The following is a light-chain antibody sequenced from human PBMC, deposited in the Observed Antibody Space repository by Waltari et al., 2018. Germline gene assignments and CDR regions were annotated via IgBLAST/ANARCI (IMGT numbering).Light chain of an antibody. CDR2: EVS. CDR3: CSYAGSSTFVV. V-gene: IGLV2-23*02. J-gene: IGLJ2*01. Sequence: QSALTQPASVSGSPGQSITLSCTGTSSDVGSYNLVSWYQQDPGKAPKLMIYEVSKRPSGVSNRFSGSKSGNTASLTISGLQAEDEADYYCCSYAGSSTFVVFGGGTKLTVL. CDR1: SSDVGSYNL.